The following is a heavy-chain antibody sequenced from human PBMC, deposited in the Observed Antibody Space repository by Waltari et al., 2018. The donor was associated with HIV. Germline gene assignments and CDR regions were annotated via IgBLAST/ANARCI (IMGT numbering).Heavy chain of an antibody. D-gene: IGHD3-10*01. CDR2: KKQGGREE. V-gene: IGHV3-7*01. CDR1: GFPLSTYW. CDR3: ARDHEAGAGMSYLSH. J-gene: IGHJ4*02. Sequence: EVLLVQSGGDLGQPGETLGLTCAASGFPLSTYWMTWVRRAPGKGRGGGGAKKQGGREEYYVDSGRGRFIISRDSAWPSLSLEMNNLRAEDTAVYYCARDHEAGAGMSYLSHWGQGSLVTVAS.